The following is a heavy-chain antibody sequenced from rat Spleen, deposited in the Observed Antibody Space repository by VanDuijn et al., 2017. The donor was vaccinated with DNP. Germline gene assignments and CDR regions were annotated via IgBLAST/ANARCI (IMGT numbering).Heavy chain of an antibody. J-gene: IGHJ2*01. V-gene: IGHV5-19*01. CDR3: TSGLY. CDR1: GFSLTSYN. CDR2: ITYSGGST. Sequence: VQLKESGPGLVQPSQTLSLTCTVAGFSLTSYNVHWVRQPPGKGLEWVTSITYSGGSTYYRDSVKGRFTISRDNAKTTLYLQMDSLRSEDTATYYCTSGLYWGQGVMVIVSS. D-gene: IGHD1-7*01.